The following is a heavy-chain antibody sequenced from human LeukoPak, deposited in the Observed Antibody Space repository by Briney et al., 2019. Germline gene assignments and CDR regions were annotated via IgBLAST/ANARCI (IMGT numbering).Heavy chain of an antibody. CDR1: GGSFSGYY. CDR2: INHSGST. CDR3: ARTVRDYYGSGTPKD. J-gene: IGHJ4*02. V-gene: IGHV4-34*01. D-gene: IGHD3-10*01. Sequence: PSETLSLTCAVYGGSFSGYYWSWIRQSPGKGLEWIGEINHSGSTNYNPSLKSRVTISVDTSKNQFSLKLSSVTAADTAVYYCARTVRDYYGSGTPKDWGQGTLVTVSS.